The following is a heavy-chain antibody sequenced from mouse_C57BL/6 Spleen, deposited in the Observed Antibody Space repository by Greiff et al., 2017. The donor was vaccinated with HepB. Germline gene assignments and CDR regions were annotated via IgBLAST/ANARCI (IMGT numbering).Heavy chain of an antibody. J-gene: IGHJ4*01. Sequence: QVQLQQPGAELVKPGASVKMSCKASGYTFTSYWITWVKQRPGQGLEWIGDIYPGSGSTNYNEKFKSKATLTVDTSSSTAYMQLSSLTSEDSAVYYCARRSYGDYVPPYAMDYWGQGTSVTVSS. D-gene: IGHD2-13*01. CDR3: ARRSYGDYVPPYAMDY. CDR2: IYPGSGST. V-gene: IGHV1-55*01. CDR1: GYTFTSYW.